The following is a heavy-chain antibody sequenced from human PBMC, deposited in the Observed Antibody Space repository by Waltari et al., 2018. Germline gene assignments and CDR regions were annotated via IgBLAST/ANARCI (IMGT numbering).Heavy chain of an antibody. V-gene: IGHV3-21*01. Sequence: EVQLVESGGGLVKPGGSLRLSCEASGFTFSSYSMNWVRQAPGKGLEWVSSISSSSSYIYYADSVKGRFTISRDNAKNSLYLQMNSLRAEDTAVYYCASPARSGSWLFDYWGQGTLVTVSS. CDR2: ISSSSSYI. CDR1: GFTFSSYS. CDR3: ASPARSGSWLFDY. J-gene: IGHJ4*02. D-gene: IGHD6-19*01.